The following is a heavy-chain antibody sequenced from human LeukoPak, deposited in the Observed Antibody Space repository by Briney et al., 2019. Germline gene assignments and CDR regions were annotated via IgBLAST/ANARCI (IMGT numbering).Heavy chain of an antibody. D-gene: IGHD2-15*01. CDR1: GYTFTSYG. CDR3: ARERRVVVVVAATRPFNWFDP. J-gene: IGHJ5*02. Sequence: GASVKVSCKASGYTFTSYGISWVRQAPGQGLEWMGWINPNSGGTNYAQKFQGRVTMTRDTSTSTVYMELSSLRSEDTAVYYCARERRVVVVVAATRPFNWFDPWGQGTLVTVSS. CDR2: INPNSGGT. V-gene: IGHV1-2*02.